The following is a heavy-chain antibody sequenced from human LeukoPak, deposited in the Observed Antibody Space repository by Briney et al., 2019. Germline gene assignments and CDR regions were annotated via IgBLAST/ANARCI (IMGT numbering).Heavy chain of an antibody. J-gene: IGHJ4*02. Sequence: GGSLRLSCAASGFTFSSYAMSWVRQAPGKGLEWVSAISGSGGSTYYADSVKGRFTISRDNSKNTLYLQMNGLRAEDTAVYYCAKDLYCSSTSCSLFDYWGQGTLVTVSS. V-gene: IGHV3-23*01. CDR1: GFTFSSYA. CDR2: ISGSGGST. CDR3: AKDLYCSSTSCSLFDY. D-gene: IGHD2-2*01.